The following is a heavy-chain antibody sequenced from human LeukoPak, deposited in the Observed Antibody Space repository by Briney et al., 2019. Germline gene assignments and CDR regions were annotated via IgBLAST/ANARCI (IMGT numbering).Heavy chain of an antibody. Sequence: AGSLKLSCAASGFTFSGYWMHWVRQAPGMGLVWVSRINTDGSTTTYADSVQRRFTISRDNAKNTLYLQINSLRAEDTAVYYCARGYSGTYRSYYWGREPWSPSPQ. CDR3: ARGYSGTYRSYY. J-gene: IGHJ4*02. D-gene: IGHD1-26*01. V-gene: IGHV3-74*01. CDR1: GFTFSGYW. CDR2: INTDGSTT.